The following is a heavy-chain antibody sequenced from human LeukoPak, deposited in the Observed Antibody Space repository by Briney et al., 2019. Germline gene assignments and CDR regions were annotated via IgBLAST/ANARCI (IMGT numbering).Heavy chain of an antibody. J-gene: IGHJ6*03. CDR1: GGTFSSYA. V-gene: IGHV1-69*13. D-gene: IGHD3-9*01. CDR2: IIPIFGTT. Sequence: SVKVPCKASGGTFSSYAINWVRQAPGQGLEWMGGIIPIFGTTNYAQKFQGRVTITADESTSTAYMEMSSLRSEDTAVYYCARSRDDILSGYIYYYYMDVWGKGTTVTVSS. CDR3: ARSRDDILSGYIYYYYMDV.